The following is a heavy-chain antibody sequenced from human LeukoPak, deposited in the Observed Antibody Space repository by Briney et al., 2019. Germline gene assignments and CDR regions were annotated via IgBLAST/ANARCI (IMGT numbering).Heavy chain of an antibody. V-gene: IGHV3-48*01. CDR3: ARDSEWQLVQDY. J-gene: IGHJ4*02. CDR2: ISRSSTTI. Sequence: GSLLLSFAASGFPFSSYSMNGGRQAPGKGRGGFSSISRSSTTIYYPDSVKGRFTISRDNAKNSLYLQMNSLRAEDTAVYYCARDSEWQLVQDYWGQGTLVTVSS. CDR1: GFPFSSYS. D-gene: IGHD6-6*01.